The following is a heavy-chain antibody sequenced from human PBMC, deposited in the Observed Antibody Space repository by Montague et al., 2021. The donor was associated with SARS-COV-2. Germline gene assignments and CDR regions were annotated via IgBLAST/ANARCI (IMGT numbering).Heavy chain of an antibody. Sequence: SETLSLTCTVSAGPISCYYWSWMRRPPVKGLEWNWRLYSSSTEIINYSPFLSSRVTMSTDTSKKQFSLHLTSVTAADTAVYYCAREVVTFDSWSNSFRADYFERWGQGTLVTVSS. CDR3: AREVVTFDSWSNSFRADYFER. D-gene: IGHD3-3*01. J-gene: IGHJ4*02. CDR1: AGPISCYY. V-gene: IGHV4-4*07. CDR2: LYSSSTEII.